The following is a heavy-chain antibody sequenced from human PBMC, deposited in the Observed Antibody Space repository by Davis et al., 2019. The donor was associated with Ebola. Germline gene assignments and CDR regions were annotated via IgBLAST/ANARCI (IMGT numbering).Heavy chain of an antibody. Sequence: GESLKISCAASGFTFSSYGMHWVRQAPGKGLEWVAVISYDGSNKYYADSVKGRFTISRDNSKNTLYLQMNSLRAEDTAVYYCAKDRIGYSSGCHDYWGQGTLVTVSS. J-gene: IGHJ4*02. CDR2: ISYDGSNK. CDR1: GFTFSSYG. V-gene: IGHV3-30*18. D-gene: IGHD6-19*01. CDR3: AKDRIGYSSGCHDY.